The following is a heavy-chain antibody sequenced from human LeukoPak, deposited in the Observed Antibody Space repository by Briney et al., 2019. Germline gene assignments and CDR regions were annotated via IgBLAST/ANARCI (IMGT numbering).Heavy chain of an antibody. J-gene: IGHJ6*03. D-gene: IGHD1-20*01. Sequence: SETLSLTCTVSGGSISSYYWSWIRQPPGKGLEWIGYIYYSGSTNYNPSLKSRVTISVDTSKNQFSLKLSSVTAADTAVYYCARQRYNWNLRYYYYYMDVWGKGTTVTVSS. CDR3: ARQRYNWNLRYYYYYMDV. CDR1: GGSISSYY. CDR2: IYYSGST. V-gene: IGHV4-59*08.